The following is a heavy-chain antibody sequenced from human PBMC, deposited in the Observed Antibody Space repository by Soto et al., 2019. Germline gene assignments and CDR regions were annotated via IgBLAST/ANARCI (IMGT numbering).Heavy chain of an antibody. Sequence: GGSLRLSCAASGFTFSSFGMHWVRQAPGKGLEWVAHISYDGSNEHSADYVKGRFTISRDNSEDTLYLQMNSLLVEDTAVYFCSKYTFYHDSSGYHIAEFWGQGALVTVSS. J-gene: IGHJ1*01. CDR1: GFTFSSFG. CDR2: ISYDGSNE. D-gene: IGHD3-22*01. CDR3: SKYTFYHDSSGYHIAEF. V-gene: IGHV3-30*18.